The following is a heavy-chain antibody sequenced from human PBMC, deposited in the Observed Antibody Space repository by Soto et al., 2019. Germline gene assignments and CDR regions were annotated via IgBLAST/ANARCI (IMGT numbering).Heavy chain of an antibody. D-gene: IGHD3-22*01. CDR2: IIPILGIA. V-gene: IGHV1-69*02. J-gene: IGHJ6*02. Sequence: QVQLVQSGAEVKKPGSSVKVSCKASGGTFSSYTISWVRQAPGQGLEWMGRIIPILGIANYAQKFQGRVTITADKSTSTAYMGLSSLRSEDTAVYYCARTSRHYDSSGYYHPWYGMDVWGQGTTVTVSS. CDR1: GGTFSSYT. CDR3: ARTSRHYDSSGYYHPWYGMDV.